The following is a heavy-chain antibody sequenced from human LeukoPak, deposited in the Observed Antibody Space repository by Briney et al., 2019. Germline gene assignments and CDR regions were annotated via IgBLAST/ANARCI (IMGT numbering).Heavy chain of an antibody. Sequence: PSETLSLTCAVYGGSFSGYYWSWIRQPPGKGLEWIGEIDHSGSTNYNPSLKSRVTISVDTSKNQFSLKLSSVTAADTAVYYCATRHGSGSHTPYYFDYWGQGTLVTVSS. CDR2: IDHSGST. CDR1: GGSFSGYY. V-gene: IGHV4-34*01. CDR3: ATRHGSGSHTPYYFDY. J-gene: IGHJ4*02. D-gene: IGHD3-10*01.